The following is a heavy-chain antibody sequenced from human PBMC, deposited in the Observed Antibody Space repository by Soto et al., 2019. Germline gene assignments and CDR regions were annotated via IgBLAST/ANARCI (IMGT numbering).Heavy chain of an antibody. V-gene: IGHV4-31*03. Sequence: SWTLSLTCTVSVGSISRGGYSWIWIRHHPGKGLEWIGYIYYSGSTYYNPSLKSRVTISVDTSKNQFSLKLSSVTAADTAVYYCARTPLTGTTLPYFDYWGQGTLVTLSS. CDR1: VGSISRGGYS. CDR3: ARTPLTGTTLPYFDY. J-gene: IGHJ4*02. CDR2: IYYSGST. D-gene: IGHD1-1*01.